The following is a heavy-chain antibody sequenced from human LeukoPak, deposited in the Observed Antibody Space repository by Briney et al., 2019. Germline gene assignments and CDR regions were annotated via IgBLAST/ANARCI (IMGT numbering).Heavy chain of an antibody. CDR1: GYTFTSYD. CDR3: ARGTDFWSGYPTRYYYYYGMDV. V-gene: IGHV1-8*01. Sequence: ASVKVSCKASGYTFTSYDINWVRQATGQGLERMGWMNPNSGNTGYAQKFQGRVTMTRNTSISTAYVELSSLRSEDTAVYYCARGTDFWSGYPTRYYYYYGMDVWGQGTTVTVSS. D-gene: IGHD3-3*01. J-gene: IGHJ6*02. CDR2: MNPNSGNT.